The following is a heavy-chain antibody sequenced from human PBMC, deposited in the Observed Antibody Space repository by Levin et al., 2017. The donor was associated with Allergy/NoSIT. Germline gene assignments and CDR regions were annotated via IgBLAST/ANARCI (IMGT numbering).Heavy chain of an antibody. D-gene: IGHD6-19*01. Sequence: SETLSLTCTVSGGSIRSYYWSWIRQPPGKGLEWIGYIYYSGSTNYNPSLKSRVTISVDTTKNQFSMKLSSVTAADAAVYYCARGGRGSSGYWGQGILVTVSS. CDR2: IYYSGST. CDR1: GGSIRSYY. J-gene: IGHJ4*02. CDR3: ARGGRGSSGY. V-gene: IGHV4-59*01.